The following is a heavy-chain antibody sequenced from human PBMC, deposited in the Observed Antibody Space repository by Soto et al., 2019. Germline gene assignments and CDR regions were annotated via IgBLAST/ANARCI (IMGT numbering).Heavy chain of an antibody. D-gene: IGHD1-7*01. J-gene: IGHJ4*02. Sequence: QVQLQESGPGLVKPSGTLSLTCAVSGGSFTSNNWWTWVRQPPGQGREWIGEIYRTGSTNYNPSLKSRVTISLDRSENQFSRKVTSLTAADTAVYYCASRDPGTSVDYWGQGTLVTVS. V-gene: IGHV4-4*02. CDR1: GGSFTSNNW. CDR3: ASRDPGTSVDY. CDR2: IYRTGST.